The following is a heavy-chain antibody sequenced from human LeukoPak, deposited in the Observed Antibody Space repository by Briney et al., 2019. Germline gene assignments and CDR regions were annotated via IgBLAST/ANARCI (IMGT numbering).Heavy chain of an antibody. CDR3: ARAYRGATKFDP. D-gene: IGHD1-26*01. Sequence: GRSLRLSCAASGFTFSAYAIHWVRQAPGKGLEWVAFISYDGGTKDYTDSVKGRFTISRDNSKNTLFLQMNSLRAEDTAVYYCARAYRGATKFDPWGQGTLVTVSS. V-gene: IGHV3-30-3*01. CDR2: ISYDGGTK. CDR1: GFTFSAYA. J-gene: IGHJ5*02.